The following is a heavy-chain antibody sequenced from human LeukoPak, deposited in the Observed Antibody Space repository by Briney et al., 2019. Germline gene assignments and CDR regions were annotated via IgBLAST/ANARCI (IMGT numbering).Heavy chain of an antibody. J-gene: IGHJ5*02. Sequence: GGSLRLSCAASGFTFSSYAMSWVRQAPGKGLEWVSSISRSSSSIDYADSVKGRFTTSRDNAKNSLYLQMNSLRAEDTAVYYCASPGELSLSWGQGTLVTVSS. CDR1: GFTFSSYA. D-gene: IGHD3-16*02. CDR2: ISRSSSSI. CDR3: ASPGELSLS. V-gene: IGHV3-21*01.